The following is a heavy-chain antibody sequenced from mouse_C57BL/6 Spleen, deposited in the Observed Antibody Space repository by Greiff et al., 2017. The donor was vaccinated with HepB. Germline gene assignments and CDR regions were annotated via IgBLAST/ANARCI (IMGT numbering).Heavy chain of an antibody. CDR2: IYPGSGST. CDR1: GYTFTSYW. Sequence: VQLQQPGAELVKPGASVKMSCKASGYTFTSYWITWVKQRPGQGLEWIGDIYPGSGSTNYNEKFKSKATLTVDTSSSTAYMQLSSLTSEDSAVYYCARSHHYYGSSRDYFDYWGQGTTLTVSS. CDR3: ARSHHYYGSSRDYFDY. V-gene: IGHV1-55*01. J-gene: IGHJ2*01. D-gene: IGHD1-1*01.